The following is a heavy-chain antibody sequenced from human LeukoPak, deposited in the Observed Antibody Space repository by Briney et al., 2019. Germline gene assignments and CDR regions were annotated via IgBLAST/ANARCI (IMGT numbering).Heavy chain of an antibody. J-gene: IGHJ4*02. V-gene: IGHV3-21*01. CDR3: ARGPPSVPAAIRDWGDY. CDR1: GFTFSSYS. Sequence: KAGGSLRLSCAASGFTFSSYSMNWVRQARGKGREWDSSISSSSSYIYFADSVKARFTISSDNANTSLYLQLHSLRPKDTAVYYCARGPPSVPAAIRDWGDYWGQGTLVTVSS. CDR2: ISSSSSYI. D-gene: IGHD2-2*02.